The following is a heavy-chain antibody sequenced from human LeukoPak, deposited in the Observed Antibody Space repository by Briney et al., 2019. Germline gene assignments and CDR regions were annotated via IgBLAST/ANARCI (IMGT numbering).Heavy chain of an antibody. CDR1: GFTFSSYA. CDR3: AADVVVTATSPETYDAFDI. D-gene: IGHD2-21*02. V-gene: IGHV3-30-3*01. J-gene: IGHJ3*02. Sequence: TLRLSCAASGFTFSSYAMNWVRQPPGKGLEWVAVISYDGSNKYYADSVKGRFTIYRDHPKTTLYLRMDSLTAENTAVYYCAADVVVTATSPETYDAFDIWGQGRMVTVS. CDR2: ISYDGSNK.